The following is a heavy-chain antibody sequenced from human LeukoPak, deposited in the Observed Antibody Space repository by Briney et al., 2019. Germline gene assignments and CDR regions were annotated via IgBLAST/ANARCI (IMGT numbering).Heavy chain of an antibody. CDR2: IYYSGST. CDR1: GGSISSSGYY. D-gene: IGHD1-26*01. J-gene: IGHJ5*02. CDR3: ARHEYSGSYYGLSWFDP. Sequence: SETLSLTCTVSGGSISSSGYYWGWIRQPPGKGLEWIASIYYSGSTYYNPSLKSRVTISVDTSKSQLPLKLSSLTAADTAVYYCARHEYSGSYYGLSWFDPWGERTLVTVSS. V-gene: IGHV4-39*01.